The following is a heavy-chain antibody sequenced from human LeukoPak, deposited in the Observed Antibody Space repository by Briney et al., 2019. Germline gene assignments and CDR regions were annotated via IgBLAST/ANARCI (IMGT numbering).Heavy chain of an antibody. V-gene: IGHV3-23*01. D-gene: IGHD3-10*01. CDR1: GLTFSNSA. J-gene: IGHJ4*02. CDR3: AKYPTFYSGSASSYFDY. CDR2: ISGGGGPT. Sequence: GGSLRLSCAASGLTFSNSAMSWVRQAPGKGLEWVSGISGGGGPTYYADSVRGRFTISRDNSKNTLYLQMNSLRAEDTAVYYCAKYPTFYSGSASSYFDYWGQGTLVTVSS.